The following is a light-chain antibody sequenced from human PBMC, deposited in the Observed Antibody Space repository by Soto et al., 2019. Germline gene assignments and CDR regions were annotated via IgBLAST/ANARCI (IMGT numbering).Light chain of an antibody. CDR1: QNFSSSY. Sequence: DIVLTHSPGTLSLSPGERATRSCRASQNFSSSYLAWYQQKPGQAPRLVIYDASSRATGIPDRFSGSGSGTDFTLTISRLEPADFAVYYCQQRSNWPPFTFGGGTKVDIK. J-gene: IGKJ4*01. CDR3: QQRSNWPPFT. V-gene: IGKV3D-20*02. CDR2: DAS.